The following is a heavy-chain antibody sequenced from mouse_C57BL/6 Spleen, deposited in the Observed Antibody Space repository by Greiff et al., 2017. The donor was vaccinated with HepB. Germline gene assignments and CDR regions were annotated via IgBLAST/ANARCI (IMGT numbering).Heavy chain of an antibody. Sequence: EVKLQQSAPELVKPGASVKISCKASGYTFTDYYMNWVKQSHGKSLEWIGDINPNNGGTSYNQKFKGKATLTVDKSSSTAYMELRSLTSEDSAVYYCARTVGFFDYWGQGTTLTVSS. J-gene: IGHJ2*01. CDR2: INPNNGGT. CDR3: ARTVGFFDY. D-gene: IGHD1-1*01. V-gene: IGHV1-26*01. CDR1: GYTFTDYY.